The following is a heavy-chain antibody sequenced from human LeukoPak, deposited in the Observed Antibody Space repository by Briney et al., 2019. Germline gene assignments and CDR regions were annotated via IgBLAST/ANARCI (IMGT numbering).Heavy chain of an antibody. CDR2: FYSGGST. CDR3: ARGSSSWYAFDY. CDR1: GFTVSSNY. Sequence: PGGSLSPSCAASGFTVSSNYMSWVRQAPGKGLEGVSVFYSGGSTYYADSAKGRFTISRDNSKNTRYLQMNSLRAEDTAVYYCARGSSSWYAFDYWGQGTLVTVSS. J-gene: IGHJ4*02. V-gene: IGHV3-53*01. D-gene: IGHD6-13*01.